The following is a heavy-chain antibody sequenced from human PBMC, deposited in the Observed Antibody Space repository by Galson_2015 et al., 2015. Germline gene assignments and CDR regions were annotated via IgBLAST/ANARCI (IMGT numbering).Heavy chain of an antibody. V-gene: IGHV4-4*02. CDR2: IYHSGST. CDR3: ARGGGIDSSGLLDY. CDR1: GGSISSSNW. J-gene: IGHJ4*02. D-gene: IGHD3-22*01. Sequence: TLSLTCAVSGGSISSSNWWSWVRQPPGQGLEWIGEIYHSGSTNYNPSLKSRVTISVDKSKNQFSLKLSSVTAADTAVYYCARGGGIDSSGLLDYWGQGTLVTVSS.